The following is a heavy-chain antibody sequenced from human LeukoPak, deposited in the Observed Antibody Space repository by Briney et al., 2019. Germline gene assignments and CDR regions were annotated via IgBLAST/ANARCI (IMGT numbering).Heavy chain of an antibody. D-gene: IGHD3-9*01. V-gene: IGHV5-51*01. J-gene: IGHJ4*02. CDR1: GYDFLSHW. CDR2: IYPGDSDS. Sequence: HGESLKISCQASGYDFLSHWIAWVRQMPGKGLEWVGYIYPGDSDSRYSPSFQGQVRISVHRSKSIAYLQWHSLQASDTAMYFCARSSLLTSLMPDRFDYWGQGTLVTVSS. CDR3: ARSSLLTSLMPDRFDY.